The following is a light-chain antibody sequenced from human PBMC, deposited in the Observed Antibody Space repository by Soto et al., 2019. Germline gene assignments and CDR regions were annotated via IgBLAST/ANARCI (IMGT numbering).Light chain of an antibody. V-gene: IGKV1-5*01. CDR1: QSISSW. Sequence: IRMKQSPSALAAYVGDRVTSTCRASQSISSWLAWYQQKPGKAPKLLIYDASSLESGVPSRFSGRGSGTEFTLTISSLQPDDFATYYCQQYNSFPWTFGLGTKVDIK. CDR3: QQYNSFPWT. CDR2: DAS. J-gene: IGKJ1*01.